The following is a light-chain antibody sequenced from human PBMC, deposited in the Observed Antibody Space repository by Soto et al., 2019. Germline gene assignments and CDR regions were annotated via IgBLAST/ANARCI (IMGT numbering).Light chain of an antibody. Sequence: DLQMTQSPSSVSASVGDRVTITCRASQAISTWLAWYQQKPGKAPKLLLYAASNLQTGVPSRFSGSGSGTDFTLTISSLQPEDFATYYWQQANSFPRTFGQGTKVEIK. CDR3: QQANSFPRT. CDR1: QAISTW. CDR2: AAS. J-gene: IGKJ1*01. V-gene: IGKV1D-12*01.